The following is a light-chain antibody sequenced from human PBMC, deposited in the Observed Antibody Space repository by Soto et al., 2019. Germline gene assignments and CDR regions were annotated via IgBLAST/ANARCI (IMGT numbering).Light chain of an antibody. Sequence: QSALTQPASVSGSPGQSITISCIGTSSDVGGYNYVSWYQQHPGKAPKLMIYDVSNRPSGVSNRFSGSKSGNTASLTISGLQAEDEADYYCSSYTRSSTLEVFGTGTKVTVL. V-gene: IGLV2-14*01. J-gene: IGLJ1*01. CDR1: SSDVGGYNY. CDR3: SSYTRSSTLEV. CDR2: DVS.